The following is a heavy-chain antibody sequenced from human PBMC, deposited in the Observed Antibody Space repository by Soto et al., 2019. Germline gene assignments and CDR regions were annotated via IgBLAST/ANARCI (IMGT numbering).Heavy chain of an antibody. J-gene: IGHJ6*02. V-gene: IGHV3-23*01. CDR1: GFTFSSYA. CDR2: ISGSGGST. CDR3: GSTRYSYGYYYYYGMDV. Sequence: GESLKISCAASGFTFSSYAMSWVRQAPGKGLEWVSAISGSGGSTYYADSVKGRFTISRDNSKNTLYLQMNSLRAEDTAVYYCGSTRYSYGYYYYYGMDVWGQGTTVTVSS. D-gene: IGHD5-18*01.